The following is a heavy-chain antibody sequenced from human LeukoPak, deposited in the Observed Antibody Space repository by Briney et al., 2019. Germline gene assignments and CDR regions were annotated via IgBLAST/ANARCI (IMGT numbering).Heavy chain of an antibody. V-gene: IGHV1-3*01. D-gene: IGHD6-13*01. Sequence: ASVKVSCKASGYTFTSYAMHWVRQAPGQRLEWMGWINAGNVNTKYSQEFQGRVTMTTDTSTSTAYMELRSLRSDDTAVYYCARDPGYSSSWYSTVRSGFDYWGQGTLVTVSS. J-gene: IGHJ4*02. CDR3: ARDPGYSSSWYSTVRSGFDY. CDR2: INAGNVNT. CDR1: GYTFTSYA.